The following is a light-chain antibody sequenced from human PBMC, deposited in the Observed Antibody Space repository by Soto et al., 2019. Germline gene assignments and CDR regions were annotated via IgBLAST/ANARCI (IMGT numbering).Light chain of an antibody. CDR1: QDITSW. CDR3: EQANSFPPG. Sequence: DIQMTQSPSSVSAFIGDRVTITCRASQDITSWLAWYQQKPGKAPKLLIYGASTLQSGVPSRFSGSGSGTDFTLTISSLQPEDFATYYWEQANSFPPGFGGGTRVEIK. J-gene: IGKJ4*02. V-gene: IGKV1-12*01. CDR2: GAS.